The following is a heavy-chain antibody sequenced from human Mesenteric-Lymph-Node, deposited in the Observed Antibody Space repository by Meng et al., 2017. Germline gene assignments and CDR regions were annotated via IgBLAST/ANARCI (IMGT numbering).Heavy chain of an antibody. Sequence: ASVKVSCKASGYTFTSYYMRWVRQAPGQGLEWMGIINPSGGSTSYAQKFQGRVTMTRDTCTSTVYMELSSLRSEDTAVYYCARRRYVWGSYRYNLFDPWGQGTLVTVSS. CDR1: GYTFTSYY. CDR3: ARRRYVWGSYRYNLFDP. CDR2: INPSGGST. V-gene: IGHV1-46*01. D-gene: IGHD3-16*02. J-gene: IGHJ5*02.